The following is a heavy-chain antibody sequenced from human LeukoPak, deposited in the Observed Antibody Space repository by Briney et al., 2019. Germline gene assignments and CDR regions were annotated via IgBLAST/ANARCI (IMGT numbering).Heavy chain of an antibody. J-gene: IGHJ4*02. CDR3: AREPHPRVYCSSTSCYHRGFDFWSGYFDY. CDR2: ISAYNGNT. V-gene: IGHV1-18*01. Sequence: ASVKVSCKASGYTFTSYGISWVRQAPGQGLEWMGRISAYNGNTNYAQKLQGRVTMTTDTSTSTAYMELRSLRSDDTAVYYCAREPHPRVYCSSTSCYHRGFDFWSGYFDYWGQGTLVTVSS. D-gene: IGHD2-2*01. CDR1: GYTFTSYG.